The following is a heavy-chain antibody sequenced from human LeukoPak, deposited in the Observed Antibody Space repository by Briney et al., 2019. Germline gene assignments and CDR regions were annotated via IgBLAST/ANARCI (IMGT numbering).Heavy chain of an antibody. V-gene: IGHV3-74*01. CDR2: INSDGSST. J-gene: IGHJ4*02. CDR1: GFNFRNYW. Sequence: GGSLRLSCAASGFNFRNYWMHWVRQAPGKGLVWVSRINSDGSSTSYADSVKGRFTISRDNAENTLYLQMNSLRAEDTAVYYCARALQWERTSYFDYWGQGTLVTVSS. D-gene: IGHD1-26*01. CDR3: ARALQWERTSYFDY.